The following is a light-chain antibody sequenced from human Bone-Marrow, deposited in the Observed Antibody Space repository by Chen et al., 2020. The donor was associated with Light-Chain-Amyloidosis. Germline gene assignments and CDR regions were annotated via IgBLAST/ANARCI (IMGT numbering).Light chain of an antibody. Sequence: SYELPQPPSVSVSPGPTARLPCSGDDLPTKYAYWYQQKPGQAPVLVIHRDTERPSGISERFSGSSSGTTATLTISGVQAEDEADYHCQSADSSGTYEVIFGGGTKLTVL. CDR2: RDT. V-gene: IGLV3-25*03. CDR3: QSADSSGTYEVI. J-gene: IGLJ2*01. CDR1: DLPTKY.